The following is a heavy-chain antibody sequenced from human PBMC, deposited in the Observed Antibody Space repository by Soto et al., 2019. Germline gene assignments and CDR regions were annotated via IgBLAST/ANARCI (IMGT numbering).Heavy chain of an antibody. Sequence: QVHLVQSGAEVKKPGASVKVSCKASGYTFTSYGITWVRQAPGQGLEWMGWISAHNGNTDYAQKLQGRVIVTRDTSTRTGYMERRSLRSDGTAVYYCARGRYGDYWGQGALVTVSS. CDR1: GYTFTSYG. D-gene: IGHD1-1*01. J-gene: IGHJ4*02. V-gene: IGHV1-18*01. CDR2: ISAHNGNT. CDR3: ARGRYGDY.